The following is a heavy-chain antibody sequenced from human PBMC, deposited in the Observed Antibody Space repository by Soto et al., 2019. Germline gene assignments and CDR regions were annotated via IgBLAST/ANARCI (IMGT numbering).Heavy chain of an antibody. CDR3: AASIFYYGMDV. J-gene: IGHJ6*02. CDR2: IYPGDSDT. V-gene: IGHV5-51*01. Sequence: LVRQMPGKGLEWMGIIYPGDSDTKYNPSFQGQVTISADKSITTTYLRWTSLKASDTAIYYCAASIFYYGMDVWSQGTTVLVSS.